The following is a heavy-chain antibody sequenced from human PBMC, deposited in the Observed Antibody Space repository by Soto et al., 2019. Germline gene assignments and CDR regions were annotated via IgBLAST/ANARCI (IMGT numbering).Heavy chain of an antibody. Sequence: QVQLQQWGAGLLKPSETLSLTCAVYGGSFSGYYWSWIRQPPGKGLEWIGEINHNGSTNHNPSLKSRVTLSLDTSKNQFSLKLSSVTAADTAVYYCARARSKDYIWGSYRLFDYWGQGTLVTVSS. V-gene: IGHV4-34*01. CDR1: GGSFSGYY. CDR2: INHNGST. CDR3: ARARSKDYIWGSYRLFDY. J-gene: IGHJ4*02. D-gene: IGHD3-16*02.